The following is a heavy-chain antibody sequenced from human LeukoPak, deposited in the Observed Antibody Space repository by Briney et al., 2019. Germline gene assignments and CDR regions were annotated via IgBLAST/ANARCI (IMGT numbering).Heavy chain of an antibody. CDR1: GFTFSDYY. CDR2: ISSSGSTI. Sequence: PGGSLRLSCAASGFTFSDYYMSWIRQAPGKGLEWVSYISSSGSTIYYADSVKGRFTISRDNAKNSLYLQMNSLRAEDTAVYYXXXVPLWYRDGSLDYWGQGTLVTVSS. J-gene: IGHJ4*02. CDR3: XXVPLWYRDGSLDY. D-gene: IGHD5-24*01. V-gene: IGHV3-11*04.